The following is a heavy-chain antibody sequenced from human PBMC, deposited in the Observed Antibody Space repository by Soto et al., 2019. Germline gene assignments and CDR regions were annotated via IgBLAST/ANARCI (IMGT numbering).Heavy chain of an antibody. CDR2: IYHSGST. J-gene: IGHJ4*02. CDR1: GGSISSGGYS. D-gene: IGHD3-3*01. V-gene: IGHV4-30-2*01. Sequence: QLQLQESGSGLVKPSQTLSLTCAVSGGSISSGGYSWSWIRQPPGKGLEWIGYIYHSGSTYYNPSLXRRVTILVDRSKNQFSPKLSSGTAADTAVYYCARGEGVALGYWGQGTLVTVSS. CDR3: ARGEGVALGY.